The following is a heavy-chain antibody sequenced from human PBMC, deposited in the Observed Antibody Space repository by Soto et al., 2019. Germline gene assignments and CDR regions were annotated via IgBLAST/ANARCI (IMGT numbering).Heavy chain of an antibody. CDR2: INHSGST. CDR1: GGSFSGYY. J-gene: IGHJ6*02. V-gene: IGHV4-34*01. Sequence: SETLSLTCAVYGGSFSGYYWSWIRQPPGKGLEWIGEINHSGSTNYNPSLKSRVTISVDTSKNQFSLKLSSVTAADTAVYYCARGPRSRSPNYYGSGSYGYYYGMDVWGQGTTVT. D-gene: IGHD3-10*01. CDR3: ARGPRSRSPNYYGSGSYGYYYGMDV.